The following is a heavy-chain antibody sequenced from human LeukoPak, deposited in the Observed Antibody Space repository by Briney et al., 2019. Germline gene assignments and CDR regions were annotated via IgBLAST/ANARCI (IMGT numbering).Heavy chain of an antibody. D-gene: IGHD2-15*01. CDR2: IIPIFGTA. CDR3: ARERDCSGGSCYLHDY. Sequence: ASVKVSCKASGGTFSSYAISWVRQAPGQGLEWMGGIIPIFGTANYAQKFQGRVTITADESTSTAYMELSSLRSEDTAVYYCARERDCSGGSCYLHDYWGQGTLVTVSS. J-gene: IGHJ4*02. V-gene: IGHV1-69*13. CDR1: GGTFSSYA.